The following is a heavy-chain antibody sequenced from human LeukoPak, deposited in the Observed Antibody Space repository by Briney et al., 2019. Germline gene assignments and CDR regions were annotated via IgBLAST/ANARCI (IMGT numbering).Heavy chain of an antibody. J-gene: IGHJ4*02. V-gene: IGHV3-23*01. CDR3: AKRDSSGSYPYYFDY. CDR1: GVTFSTHA. D-gene: IGHD3-22*01. CDR2: IGGSDGST. Sequence: QPGGSLRLSCVASGVTFSTHAMSWVCLTPGKGLEWVSAIGGSDGSTYYADSVKGRFTISRDNSKDTLYLQMNSLRVEDTATYYCAKRDSSGSYPYYFDYWGQGTLVTVSS.